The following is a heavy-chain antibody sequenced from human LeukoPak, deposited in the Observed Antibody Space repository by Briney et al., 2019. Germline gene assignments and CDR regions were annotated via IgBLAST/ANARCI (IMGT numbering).Heavy chain of an antibody. CDR1: GYSFSTYW. Sequence: GESLKISCKGSGYSFSTYWIGWVRQMPGKGLVWMGIIYPGDSDTRYSPSFRGQVTISADKSISTAYLQWSSLTASDTAMYYCARLGTSATYFEFWGQGTLVTVSS. CDR3: ARLGTSATYFEF. CDR2: IYPGDSDT. V-gene: IGHV5-51*01. J-gene: IGHJ4*02. D-gene: IGHD2-15*01.